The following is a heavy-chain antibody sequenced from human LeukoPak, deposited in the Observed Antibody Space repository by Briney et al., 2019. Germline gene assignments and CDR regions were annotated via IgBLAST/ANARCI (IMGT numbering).Heavy chain of an antibody. CDR1: GFTFSSYG. V-gene: IGHV3-30*02. D-gene: IGHD3-10*01. CDR2: IRYDGSNK. Sequence: GGSLRLSRAASGFTFSSYGMHWVRQAPGKGLEWVAFIRYDGSNKYYADSVKGRFTISRDNSKNTLYLQMNSLRAEDTAVYYCAKAPGYLGFGESNNFDYWGQGTLVTVSS. CDR3: AKAPGYLGFGESNNFDY. J-gene: IGHJ4*02.